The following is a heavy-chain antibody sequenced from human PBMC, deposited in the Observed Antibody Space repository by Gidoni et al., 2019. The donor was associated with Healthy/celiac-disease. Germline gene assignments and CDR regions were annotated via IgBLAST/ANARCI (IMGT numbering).Heavy chain of an antibody. CDR1: GYTFTSYA. CDR2: INTNTGNP. CDR3: ARDRVRIAARPLCYYYMDV. J-gene: IGHJ6*03. Sequence: QVQLVQSGSALKKPGASAKVSCKASGYTFTSYAMNWVRQAPGQGLEWMGWINTNTGNPTYAQGFTGRFVFSLDTSVSTAYLQISSLKAEDTAVYSCARDRVRIAARPLCYYYMDVWGKGTTVTVSS. D-gene: IGHD6-6*01. V-gene: IGHV7-4-1*02.